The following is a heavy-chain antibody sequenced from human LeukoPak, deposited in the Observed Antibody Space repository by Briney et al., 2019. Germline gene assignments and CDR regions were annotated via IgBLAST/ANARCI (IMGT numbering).Heavy chain of an antibody. CDR3: AKRYNSEYLAPVQN. D-gene: IGHD1-1*01. CDR2: VSTSGGGT. Sequence: GGSLRLSCAASGFTFSSYAMTWVRQAPGKGLEWVSTVSTSGGGTYCADSVKGRFTISRDNSKNTLYLQMNSLRAEDTAVYYCAKRYNSEYLAPVQNWGQGTLVTVSS. V-gene: IGHV3-23*01. J-gene: IGHJ4*02. CDR1: GFTFSSYA.